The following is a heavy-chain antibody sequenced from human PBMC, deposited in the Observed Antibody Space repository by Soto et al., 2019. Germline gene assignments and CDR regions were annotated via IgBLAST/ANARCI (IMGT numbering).Heavy chain of an antibody. CDR3: AKSIQLWKNIDY. CDR2: ISGSGGST. J-gene: IGHJ4*02. V-gene: IGHV3-23*01. Sequence: PGGSLRLSCAASGFTFSSYAMSWVRQAPGKGLEWVSTISGSGGSTYDADSVKGRFTISRDNSKNTLYLQMNSLRAEDTAVYYCAKSIQLWKNIDYWGQGTLVTVSS. D-gene: IGHD5-18*01. CDR1: GFTFSSYA.